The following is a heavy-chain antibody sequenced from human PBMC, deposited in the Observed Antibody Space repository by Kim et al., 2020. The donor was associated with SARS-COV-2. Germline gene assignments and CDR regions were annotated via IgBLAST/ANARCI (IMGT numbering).Heavy chain of an antibody. J-gene: IGHJ4*02. CDR3: ARYYCSSTSCSHINY. D-gene: IGHD2-2*01. CDR1: GGSFSGYY. Sequence: SETLSLTCAVYGGSFSGYYWSWIRQPPGKGLEWIGEINHSGSTNYYPSLKSRVTISVDTSKNQFSLKLSSVTAADTAVYYCARYYCSSTSCSHINYWGQGTLVTVSS. CDR2: INHSGST. V-gene: IGHV4-34*01.